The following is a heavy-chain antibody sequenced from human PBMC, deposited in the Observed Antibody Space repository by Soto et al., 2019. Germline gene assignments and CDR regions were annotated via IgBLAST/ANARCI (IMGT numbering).Heavy chain of an antibody. D-gene: IGHD6-19*01. CDR2: IYSGGST. J-gene: IGHJ6*02. Sequence: GGSLRLSCAASGFTVSSNYMSWVRQAPGKGLEWVSVIYSGGSTYYADSVKGRFTISRDNSKNTLYLQMNSLRAEDTAVYYCARVKLAGTHKDYYYYGMDVWGQGTTVTVSS. V-gene: IGHV3-53*01. CDR3: ARVKLAGTHKDYYYYGMDV. CDR1: GFTVSSNY.